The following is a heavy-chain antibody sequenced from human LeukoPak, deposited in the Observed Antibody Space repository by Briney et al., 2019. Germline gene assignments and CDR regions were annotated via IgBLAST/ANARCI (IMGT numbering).Heavy chain of an antibody. D-gene: IGHD3-3*01. CDR3: ARTYDFWSGYYRGEAYYFDY. V-gene: IGHV4-59*01. CDR1: GGSISSYY. Sequence: SETLSLTCTVSGGSISSYYWSWIRQPPGKGLEWIGYIYYSGSTNYNPSLRSRVTISVDTSKNQFSLKLSSVTAADTAVYYCARTYDFWSGYYRGEAYYFDYWGQGTLVAVSS. J-gene: IGHJ4*02. CDR2: IYYSGST.